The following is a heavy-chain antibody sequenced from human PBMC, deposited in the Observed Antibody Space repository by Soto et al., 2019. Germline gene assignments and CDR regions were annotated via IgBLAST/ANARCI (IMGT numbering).Heavy chain of an antibody. CDR2: IHSSVST. CDR1: DGSVCGGDDY. Sequence: DTLACSLSVADGSVCGGDDYWTWIRQPPGKGLEWIGYIHSSVSTLYNPSLKSRVFISVDTSMKQFSLKLTSVTAADTALYFCARDSLALFDSWGQGTLVAVSS. D-gene: IGHD5-12*01. CDR3: ARDSLALFDS. J-gene: IGHJ4*02. V-gene: IGHV4-61*08.